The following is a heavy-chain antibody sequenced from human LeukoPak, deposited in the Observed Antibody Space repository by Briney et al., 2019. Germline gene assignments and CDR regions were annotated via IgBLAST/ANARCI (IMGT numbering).Heavy chain of an antibody. CDR1: GGSISGSDHY. D-gene: IGHD3-3*01. CDR2: RYYSGDN. V-gene: IGHV4-39*01. J-gene: IGHJ3*02. CDR3: ARHRLEGDTFDI. Sequence: PSETLSLTCTVSGGSISGSDHYWAWIRQPPGKGLEWIGSRYYSGDNYYSPSLKSRVTISVDTSRNEFALKLNSVTAADTAVYFCARHRLEGDTFDIWGQGTKVTVSS.